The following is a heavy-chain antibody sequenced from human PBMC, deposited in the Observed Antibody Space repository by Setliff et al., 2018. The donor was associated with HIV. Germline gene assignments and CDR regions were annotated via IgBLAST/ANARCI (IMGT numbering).Heavy chain of an antibody. D-gene: IGHD3-9*01. CDR3: ARALWKYYDILTGYHDAFDI. V-gene: IGHV1-46*02. CDR2: INPSDNRT. J-gene: IGHJ3*02. Sequence: ASVKVSCKASGYTFNNYYMHWVRQAPGQGLEWMGIINPSDNRTYYAQKFQGRVTITADESSTTAYMDLSSLRSDDTAVYYCARALWKYYDILTGYHDAFDIWGQGTMVTVSS. CDR1: GYTFNNYY.